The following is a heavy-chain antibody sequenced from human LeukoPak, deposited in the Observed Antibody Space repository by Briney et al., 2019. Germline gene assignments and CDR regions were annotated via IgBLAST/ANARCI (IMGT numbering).Heavy chain of an antibody. CDR3: ARVKEGYSYGYYYYGMDV. D-gene: IGHD5-18*01. CDR1: GFTFSSYS. V-gene: IGHV3-21*01. J-gene: IGHJ6*02. CDR2: ISSSSSYI. Sequence: GGSLRLSCAASGFTFSSYSMNWVRQAPGKGLEWVSSISSSSSYIYYADSVKGRFTISRDNAKNSLYLQMNSLRAEDTAVYYCARVKEGYSYGYYYYGMDVWGQGTTVTVSS.